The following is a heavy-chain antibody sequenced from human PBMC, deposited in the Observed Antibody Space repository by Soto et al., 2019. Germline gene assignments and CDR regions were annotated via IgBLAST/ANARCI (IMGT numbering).Heavy chain of an antibody. CDR1: GFTFSSYA. CDR3: AKRAWGSFYFDY. V-gene: IGHV3-23*01. Sequence: WGSLRLSCAASGFTFSSYAMSWVRQAPGKGLEWVSVISGSGDSTYYADSVKGRFTISRDNSKNTLYLQINSLRAEDTALYYCAKRAWGSFYFDYWGQGTLVTVSS. J-gene: IGHJ4*02. D-gene: IGHD7-27*01. CDR2: ISGSGDST.